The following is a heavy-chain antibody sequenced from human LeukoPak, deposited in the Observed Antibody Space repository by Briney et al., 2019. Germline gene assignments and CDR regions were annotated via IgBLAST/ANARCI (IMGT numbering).Heavy chain of an antibody. CDR2: INHSGST. CDR3: ARAVTGTSFELDY. D-gene: IGHD6-19*01. J-gene: IGHJ4*02. Sequence: SETLSLTYAVYGGSFSGYYWSWIRQPPGKGLEWIGEINHSGSTNYNPSLKSRVTISVDTSKNQFSLKLSSVTAADTAVYYCARAVTGTSFELDYWGQGTLVTVSS. CDR1: GGSFSGYY. V-gene: IGHV4-34*01.